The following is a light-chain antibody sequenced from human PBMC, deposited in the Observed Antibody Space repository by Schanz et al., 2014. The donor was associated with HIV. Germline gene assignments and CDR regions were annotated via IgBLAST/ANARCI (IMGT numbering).Light chain of an antibody. V-gene: IGLV2-14*03. CDR2: DVT. J-gene: IGLJ3*02. CDR3: SSYTNSSPWV. Sequence: QSALTQKEEGEGEEGQSITISGTGTSSDVGGYNYVSWYQQHPGKAPKLMIYDVTNRPSGVSNRFSGSKSGNTASLTISGLQAEDEADYYCSSYTNSSPWVFGGGTKLTVL. CDR1: SSDVGGYNY.